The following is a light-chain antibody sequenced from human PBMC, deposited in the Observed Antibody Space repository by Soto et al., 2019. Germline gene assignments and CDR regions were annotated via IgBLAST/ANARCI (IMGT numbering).Light chain of an antibody. J-gene: IGKJ4*01. V-gene: IGKV3-11*01. CDR1: QSVSSY. Sequence: EIVLTQSPATLSLSPGNRATLSCRASQSVSSYLAWYQQKPGQAPRLLIYDASNRATGIPARFSGSGSGTDFTLTITSLEPEDFAVYYCQQRSNWPSTCGGGTKVGSN. CDR2: DAS. CDR3: QQRSNWPST.